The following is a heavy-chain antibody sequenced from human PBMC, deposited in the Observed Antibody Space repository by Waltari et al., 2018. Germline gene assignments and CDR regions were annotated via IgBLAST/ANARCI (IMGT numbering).Heavy chain of an antibody. J-gene: IGHJ4*02. V-gene: IGHV4-38-2*01. CDR1: GYSISSGYY. CDR2: IYHSGRT. CDR3: ASIVGAAPFDY. Sequence: QVQLQESGPGLVKPSETLSLTCAVSGYSISSGYYWGWIRQPPGKGLEWIGSIYHSGRTYNNPSRKSRATISVDTSKNQFSLKLSSVTATDTAVYYCASIVGAAPFDYWGQGTLVTVSS. D-gene: IGHD1-26*01.